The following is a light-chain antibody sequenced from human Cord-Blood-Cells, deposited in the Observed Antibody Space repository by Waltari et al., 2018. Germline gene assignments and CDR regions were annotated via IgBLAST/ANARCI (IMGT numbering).Light chain of an antibody. J-gene: IGLJ1*01. CDR3: SSYTSSSTYV. Sequence: QSALTQPASVSGSPGQSITISCTGPTSNVGGYNYVPWYHKHQAKAPNLMIYDVSNRPSGVSNRFSGSKSGNTASLTISGLQAEDEADYYCSSYTSSSTYVFGTGTKVTVL. V-gene: IGLV2-14*01. CDR2: DVS. CDR1: TSNVGGYNY.